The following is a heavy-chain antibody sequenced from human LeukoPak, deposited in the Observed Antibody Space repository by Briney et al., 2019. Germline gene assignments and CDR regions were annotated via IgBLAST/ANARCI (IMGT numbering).Heavy chain of an antibody. CDR3: ATYSSLDY. CDR1: GFTFSSYS. Sequence: GGSLRLSCAASGFTFSSYSMNWVRQAPGKGLEWVSLIYSGGSTYYADSVKGRFTISRDNSKNTLYLQMNSLRAEDTAVYYCATYSSLDYWGQGTLVTVSS. V-gene: IGHV3-53*01. J-gene: IGHJ4*02. D-gene: IGHD3-22*01. CDR2: IYSGGST.